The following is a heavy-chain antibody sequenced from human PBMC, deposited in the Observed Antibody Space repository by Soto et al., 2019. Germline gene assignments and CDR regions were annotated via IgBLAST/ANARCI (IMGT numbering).Heavy chain of an antibody. CDR2: VTYEETET. Sequence: QVQLVQSGGGVVQPGRSLRVSCAASGFTFSDCGMHWVRQAPGKGLEWVAAVTYEETETHYAGTVRGRFTIARENSKNMVYPQMDGLRVENTAVYYCRKEKSCGYCWAGDYWGQGTLITVSS. D-gene: IGHD6-25*01. CDR3: RKEKSCGYCWAGDY. CDR1: GFTFSDCG. V-gene: IGHV3-30*18. J-gene: IGHJ4*03.